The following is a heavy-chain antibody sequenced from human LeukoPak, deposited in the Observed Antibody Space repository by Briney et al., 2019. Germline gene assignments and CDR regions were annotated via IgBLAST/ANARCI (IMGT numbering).Heavy chain of an antibody. CDR2: IYYSGST. V-gene: IGHV4-59*12. CDR1: GGSISSYY. D-gene: IGHD5-18*01. J-gene: IGHJ4*02. CDR3: ARGKRGYSYANDY. Sequence: SETLSLTCTVSGGSISSYYWSWIRQPPGKGLEWIGYIYYSGSTNYNPSLKSRVTISVDTSKNQFSLKLSSVTAADTAVYYCARGKRGYSYANDYWGQGTLVTVSS.